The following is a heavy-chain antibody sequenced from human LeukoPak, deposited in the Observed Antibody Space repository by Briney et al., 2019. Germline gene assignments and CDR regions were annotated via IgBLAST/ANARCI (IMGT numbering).Heavy chain of an antibody. V-gene: IGHV4-31*03. CDR1: GGSISSGGYY. CDR3: ARLNSAANFLDY. D-gene: IGHD2-15*01. Sequence: SQTLSLTCTVSGGSISSGGYYWSWIRQHPGKGLEWIGYIYYSGSTYYNPSLKSRVTISVDTSKNQFSLKLSSVTAADTAVYYCARLNSAANFLDYWGQGTLVTVSS. CDR2: IYYSGST. J-gene: IGHJ4*02.